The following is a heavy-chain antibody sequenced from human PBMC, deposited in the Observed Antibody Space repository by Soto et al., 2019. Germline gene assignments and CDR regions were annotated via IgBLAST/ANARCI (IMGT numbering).Heavy chain of an antibody. CDR1: GFTGRSNY. D-gene: IGHD4-4*01. CDR2: IYSGGST. Sequence: GGSLRPSCAAPGFTGRSNYMSGGRQAPGKGLEWVSVIYSGGSTYYADSVKGRFTISRDNSKNTLYLQMNSLRAEDTAVYYCARGYIKAAFDIWGQGTMVTVSS. J-gene: IGHJ3*02. V-gene: IGHV3-53*01. CDR3: ARGYIKAAFDI.